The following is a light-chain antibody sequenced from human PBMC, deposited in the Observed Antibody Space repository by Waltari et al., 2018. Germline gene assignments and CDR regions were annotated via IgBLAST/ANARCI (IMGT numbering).Light chain of an antibody. V-gene: IGLV4-69*01. CDR1: SGHSSNI. J-gene: IGLJ3*02. CDR2: VNSDGRH. CDR3: QTGGHGTWV. Sequence: QLVLTQSPSASASLGASVKLTCPLSSGHSSNIIAWHQQQPEKGPRYWMKVNSDGRHSKGDEIPDRFSGSSSGAERYLTISSLQSEDEADYYCQTGGHGTWVFGGGTKLTVL.